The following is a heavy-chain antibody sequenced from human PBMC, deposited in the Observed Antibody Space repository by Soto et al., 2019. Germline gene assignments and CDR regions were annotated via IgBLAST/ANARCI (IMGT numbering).Heavy chain of an antibody. CDR2: TYYRSKWYN. J-gene: IGHJ4*02. D-gene: IGHD2-8*01. Sequence: SQTLSLTCAISGDSVSSNSAAWNWIRQSPSRGLEWLGRTYYRSKWYNDYAVSVKSRITINPDTSKNQFSLKLSSVTAADTAVYYCARGYCTNGVCYSLPRTFDYWGQGTLVTVSS. CDR1: GDSVSSNSAA. V-gene: IGHV6-1*01. CDR3: ARGYCTNGVCYSLPRTFDY.